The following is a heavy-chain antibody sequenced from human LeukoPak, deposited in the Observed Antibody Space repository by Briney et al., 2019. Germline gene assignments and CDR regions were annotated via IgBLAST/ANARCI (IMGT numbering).Heavy chain of an antibody. CDR2: IRYDGSKK. CDR1: GFTFSSYA. D-gene: IGHD3-22*01. J-gene: IGHJ4*02. V-gene: IGHV3-30*02. Sequence: GGSLRLSCAASGFTFSSYAMHWVRQAPGEGLEWVAFIRYDGSKKYYADSVKGRFTISRDNSKNTLYLRMNCLRAEDTAVYYCAKDLDGSGYRLDYWGQGTLVTVSS. CDR3: AKDLDGSGYRLDY.